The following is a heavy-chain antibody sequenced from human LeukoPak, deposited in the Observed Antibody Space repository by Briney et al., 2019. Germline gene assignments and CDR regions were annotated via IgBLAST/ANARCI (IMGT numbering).Heavy chain of an antibody. CDR2: VKSDGAGT. CDR1: GFTFSTYA. V-gene: IGHV3-23*01. J-gene: IGHJ4*02. Sequence: PGGSLRLSCAASGFTFSTYAMSWVRQAPGKGLAWVASVKSDGAGTHYADSVKGRFTISRDNSKNILYLQMNSLRAEDTAIYYCARDGRLPMGGRGNFFDSWGQGALVIVSS. D-gene: IGHD2-8*01. CDR3: ARDGRLPMGGRGNFFDS.